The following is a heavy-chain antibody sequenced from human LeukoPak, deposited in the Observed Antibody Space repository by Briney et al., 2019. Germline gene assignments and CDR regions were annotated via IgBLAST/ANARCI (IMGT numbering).Heavy chain of an antibody. CDR1: GFTFSTSS. Sequence: GGSLRLSCAASGFTFSTSSMHWVRQPPGKGLEWVAVISYDGSEEYYADSMKGRFTISRDNSENTLFLQMNSLRTDDTAVYYCVKAGIGELLRLYYWGQGTLVTVSS. D-gene: IGHD3-10*01. V-gene: IGHV3-30*18. CDR3: VKAGIGELLRLYY. CDR2: ISYDGSEE. J-gene: IGHJ4*02.